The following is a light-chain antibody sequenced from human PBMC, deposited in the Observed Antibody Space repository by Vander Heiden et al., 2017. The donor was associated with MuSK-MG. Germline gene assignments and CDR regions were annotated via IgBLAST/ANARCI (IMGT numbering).Light chain of an antibody. CDR1: QNIGNY. Sequence: DIQMTQSPSSLSASVGDRVTIICRATQNIGNYLNWYQQKGGKAPQLLIYAATRLQSGVPSRFSGSGSGTEFTLNISRLQREDFATYYCQQGDNKPLTFGGGTKVEIK. CDR2: AAT. J-gene: IGKJ4*01. V-gene: IGKV1-39*01. CDR3: QQGDNKPLT.